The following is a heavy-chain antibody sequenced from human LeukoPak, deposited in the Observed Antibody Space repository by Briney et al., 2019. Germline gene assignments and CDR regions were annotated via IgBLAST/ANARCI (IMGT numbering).Heavy chain of an antibody. Sequence: GGSLRLSCVASGFTCSDYSMNWVRQAPGKGLEWVSYISSSGSTIYYADSVKGRFTISRDNAKNSLYVQMNSLRAEDTAVYYCARGGYSYGFAFDIWGQGTMVTVSS. CDR2: ISSSGSTI. D-gene: IGHD5-18*01. CDR3: ARGGYSYGFAFDI. J-gene: IGHJ3*02. V-gene: IGHV3-48*01. CDR1: GFTCSDYS.